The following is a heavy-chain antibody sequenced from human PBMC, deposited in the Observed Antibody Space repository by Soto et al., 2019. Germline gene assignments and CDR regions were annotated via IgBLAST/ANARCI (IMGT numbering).Heavy chain of an antibody. CDR1: GFTFSSYW. CDR2: IKQDGSEK. J-gene: IGHJ6*02. Sequence: PGGSLRLSCAASGFTFSSYWMSWVRQAPGKGLEWVANIKQDGSEKYYVDSVRGRFTISRDNAKNSLYLQMNSLRAEDTAVYYCARDWVTAAAGTPYYGMDVWGQGTTVTVSS. V-gene: IGHV3-7*01. CDR3: ARDWVTAAAGTPYYGMDV. D-gene: IGHD6-13*01.